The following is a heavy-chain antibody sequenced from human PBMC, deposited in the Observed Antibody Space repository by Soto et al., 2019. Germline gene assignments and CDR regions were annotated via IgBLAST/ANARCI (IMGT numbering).Heavy chain of an antibody. CDR3: ARQRYDAEEALDY. V-gene: IGHV3-21*01. J-gene: IGHJ4*02. Sequence: WGAAGCKCVGHGGSWVRQDPGKGLEWVSSISSSSSYIYYADSVKGRFTISRDNAKNSLYLQMNSLRAEDTAVYYCARQRYDAEEALDYSGQAT. CDR1: GCKCVGHG. CDR2: ISSSSSYI. D-gene: IGHD3-3*01.